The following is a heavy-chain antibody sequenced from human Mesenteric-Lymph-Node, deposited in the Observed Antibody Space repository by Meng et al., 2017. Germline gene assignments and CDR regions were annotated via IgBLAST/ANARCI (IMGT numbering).Heavy chain of an antibody. CDR1: GYILTTYA. V-gene: IGHV1-2*06. D-gene: IGHD6-6*01. CDR3: ARETPTDGSSWVDY. J-gene: IGHJ4*02. Sequence: QVPLVQSGAELKTPGASVKVSCNAAGYILTTYARHWVRHAPGQGLEWMGRINPNTGGTNYAQKFQCRVSMPRDTSISTAYMELSSLTSDDTAVYYCARETPTDGSSWVDYWAQGTLVTVSS. CDR2: INPNTGGT.